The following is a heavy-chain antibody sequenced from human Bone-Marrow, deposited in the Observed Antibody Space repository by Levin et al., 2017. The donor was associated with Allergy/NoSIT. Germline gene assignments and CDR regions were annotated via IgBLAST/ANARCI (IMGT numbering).Heavy chain of an antibody. D-gene: IGHD2-8*02. J-gene: IGHJ4*02. CDR1: GVIFNSYA. CDR3: ARGPLGVVYEPYYFDS. CDR2: INFIFGTP. Sequence: ASVKVSCKASGVIFNSYALSWVRPAPGQGLERVGGINFIFGTPTYAQKFQGRVTVTADKSTNTAYLELSSLRSEDTAVYFCARGPLGVVYEPYYFDSWGQGTLVTVSS. V-gene: IGHV1-69*06.